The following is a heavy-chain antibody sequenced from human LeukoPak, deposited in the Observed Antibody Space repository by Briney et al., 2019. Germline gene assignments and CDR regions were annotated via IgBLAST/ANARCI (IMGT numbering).Heavy chain of an antibody. D-gene: IGHD6-19*01. CDR3: ARGSGWYYFDH. V-gene: IGHV3-48*03. CDR2: ISSSGTTI. CDR1: GFTFSSYE. J-gene: IGHJ4*02. Sequence: GGSLRLSCAASGFTFSSYEMNWVRQTPGKGLEWVSYISSSGTTIYYGDSVRGRFTVSRDNAKNSLSLQMNSLRAEDTAVYYCARGSGWYYFDHWGQGTLVTVSP.